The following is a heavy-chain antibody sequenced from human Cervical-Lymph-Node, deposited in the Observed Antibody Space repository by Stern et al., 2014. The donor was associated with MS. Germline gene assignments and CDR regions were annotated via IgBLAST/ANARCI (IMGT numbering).Heavy chain of an antibody. D-gene: IGHD2-2*01. CDR1: GYTFTDHY. CDR2: IYPDSGDT. V-gene: IGHV1-2*06. CDR3: ARMGDCSGTTCYFDY. J-gene: IGHJ4*02. Sequence: VQLVQSGAEVKKPGASVKVSCKASGYTFTDHYIHWVRQAPGQGLEWMGRIYPDSGDTNYAQRFQGRVTMTGDTSISTAYMELTSLKSDDTAVYYCARMGDCSGTTCYFDYWGQGTLVTVSS.